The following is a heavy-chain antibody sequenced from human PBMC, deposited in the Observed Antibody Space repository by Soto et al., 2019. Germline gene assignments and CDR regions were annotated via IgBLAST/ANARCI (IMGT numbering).Heavy chain of an antibody. CDR1: GFTFSSYS. Sequence: GGSLRLSCAASGFTFSSYSMNWVRQAPGKGLEWVSSISSSSSYIYYADSVKGRFTISRDNAKNSLYLQMNSLRAEDTAVYYCARGILQRGLPPGGYWGQGTLVTVSS. CDR2: ISSSSSYI. J-gene: IGHJ4*02. CDR3: ARGILQRGLPPGGY. D-gene: IGHD4-17*01. V-gene: IGHV3-21*01.